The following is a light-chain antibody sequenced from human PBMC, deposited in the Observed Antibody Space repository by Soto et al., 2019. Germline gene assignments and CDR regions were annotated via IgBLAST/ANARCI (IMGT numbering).Light chain of an antibody. CDR3: CSYAGSSTFA. CDR1: SSDVGSYNL. CDR2: EGS. Sequence: QSALTQPASVSGSPGQSITISCTGTSSDVGSYNLVSWYQQHRGKAPKLMIYEGSKRPSGVSNRFSGSKSGNTASLTISGLQAEDEADYYCCSYAGSSTFAFGGGTKLTVL. V-gene: IGLV2-23*03. J-gene: IGLJ2*01.